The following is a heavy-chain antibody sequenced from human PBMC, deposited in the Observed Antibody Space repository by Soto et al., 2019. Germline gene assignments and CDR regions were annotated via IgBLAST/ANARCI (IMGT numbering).Heavy chain of an antibody. V-gene: IGHV1-2*04. D-gene: IGHD6-19*01. CDR1: GYTFTGYY. CDR3: ASVFLGVAGEGNLFDF. J-gene: IGHJ3*01. Sequence: ASVKVSCKASGYTFTGYYMHWVRQAPGQGLEWMGWINPNSGGTNYAQKFQGWVTMTRDTSISTAYMELSRLRSDDTAVYYCASVFLGVAGEGNLFDFWGRGTLDTGSS. CDR2: INPNSGGT.